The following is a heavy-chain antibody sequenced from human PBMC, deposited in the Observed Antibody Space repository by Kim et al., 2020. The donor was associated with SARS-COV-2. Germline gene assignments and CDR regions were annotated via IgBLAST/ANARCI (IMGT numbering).Heavy chain of an antibody. D-gene: IGHD6-13*01. Sequence: ASVKVSCKASGYTFTSYAMHWVRQAPGQRLEWMGWINAGNGNTKYSQKFQGRVTITRDTSASTAYMELSSLRSEDTAVYYCARGIAAAGQGYGMDVWGQGTTVTVSS. J-gene: IGHJ6*02. V-gene: IGHV1-3*01. CDR1: GYTFTSYA. CDR3: ARGIAAAGQGYGMDV. CDR2: INAGNGNT.